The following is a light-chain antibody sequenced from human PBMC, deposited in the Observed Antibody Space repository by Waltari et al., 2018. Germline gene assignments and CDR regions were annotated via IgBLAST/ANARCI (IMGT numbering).Light chain of an antibody. CDR1: QSVGRF. Sequence: EIVLTQSPGTLSLSAGERATLSCRASQSVGRFLAWYQQKPGQAPRLLIYDASSSATGISDRFSGSGSGTDFSLTISRLEPEDFAVYYCQHYVRLPATFGQGTKVEIK. CDR3: QHYVRLPAT. CDR2: DAS. V-gene: IGKV3-20*01. J-gene: IGKJ1*01.